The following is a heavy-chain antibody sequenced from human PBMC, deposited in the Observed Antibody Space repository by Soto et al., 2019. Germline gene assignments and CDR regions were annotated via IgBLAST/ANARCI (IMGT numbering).Heavy chain of an antibody. CDR2: ISYDGSNK. CDR3: AKSELNLYFDY. Sequence: GGSLRLSCAASGFTFSSYGMHWVRQAPGKGLEWVAVISYDGSNKYYADSVKGRFTISRDNSKNTLYLQMNSLRAEDTAVYYCAKSELNLYFDYWGQGTLVTVSS. J-gene: IGHJ4*02. CDR1: GFTFSSYG. V-gene: IGHV3-30*18.